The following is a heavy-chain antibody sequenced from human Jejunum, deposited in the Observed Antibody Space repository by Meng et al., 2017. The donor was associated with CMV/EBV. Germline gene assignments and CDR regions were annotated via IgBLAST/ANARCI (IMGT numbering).Heavy chain of an antibody. J-gene: IGHJ4*02. CDR1: GFSFDDYA. Sequence: GFSFDDYAIRWVRRVPGKGLEWVSGINWNSGSIGYGDSVKGRFTISRDNAKNSLFLHMNSLRPEDTALYYCAKGLYATGWYAFDSWGQGTRVTVSS. CDR2: INWNSGSI. V-gene: IGHV3-9*01. CDR3: AKGLYATGWYAFDS. D-gene: IGHD6-19*01.